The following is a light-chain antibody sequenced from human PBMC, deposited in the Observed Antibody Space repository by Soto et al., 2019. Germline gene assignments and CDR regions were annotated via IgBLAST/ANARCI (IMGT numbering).Light chain of an antibody. J-gene: IGLJ1*01. CDR2: EVS. Sequence: QSALTQPASVSGSPGQSITISCTGTSSDVGAYNSVSWYQQHPGKAPKLMIYEVSNRPSGVSNRFSGSKSGNTASLTISGLQAEDGADYYCSSYTISTSFVFGTGPKLIVL. CDR3: SSYTISTSFV. CDR1: SSDVGAYNS. V-gene: IGLV2-14*01.